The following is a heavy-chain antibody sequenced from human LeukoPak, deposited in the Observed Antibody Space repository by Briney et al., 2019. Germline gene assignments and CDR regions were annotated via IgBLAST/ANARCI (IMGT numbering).Heavy chain of an antibody. CDR1: GFTFSSYR. CDR2: INRDGSST. V-gene: IGHV3-74*01. CDR3: TRDLVSPPSHYGMDV. Sequence: GGSLRLSCAASGFTFSSYRMHWVRQAPGQGLVWVSRINRDGSSTNYAASVKGRFTISRDNAKNTLYLQMNSLRAEDTAVYYSTRDLVSPPSHYGMDVWGQGATVTVSS. J-gene: IGHJ6*02.